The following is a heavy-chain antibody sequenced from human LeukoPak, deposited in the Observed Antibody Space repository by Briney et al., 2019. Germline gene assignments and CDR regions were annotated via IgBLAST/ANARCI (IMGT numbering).Heavy chain of an antibody. CDR3: ARVCSSASCRIDY. Sequence: PSETLSLTCSVSGGSISSSTYYWGWIRQPPGKGLEWIGSIYSSGSTYYKASLKSRVTISVDTSKNQISLKLSSVTAADTAVYYCARVCSSASCRIDYWGQGTLVTVSS. J-gene: IGHJ4*02. CDR2: IYSSGST. D-gene: IGHD2-2*01. CDR1: GGSISSSTYY. V-gene: IGHV4-39*01.